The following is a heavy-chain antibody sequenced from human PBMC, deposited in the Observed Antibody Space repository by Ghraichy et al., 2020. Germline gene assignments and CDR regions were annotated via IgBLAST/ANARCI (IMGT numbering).Heavy chain of an antibody. CDR2: ITSSSSFK. V-gene: IGHV3-48*02. J-gene: IGHJ6*02. Sequence: GESLNISCVGSGFNFGAYSMNWVRQSPGKRLEWISYITSSSSFKYYADSVKGRFTISRDNAQNSLSLQMSSLTDEDTAVYYCARGSTVVRFYYYDGMDVWGQGTTVTVSS. D-gene: IGHD4-23*01. CDR1: GFNFGAYS. CDR3: ARGSTVVRFYYYDGMDV.